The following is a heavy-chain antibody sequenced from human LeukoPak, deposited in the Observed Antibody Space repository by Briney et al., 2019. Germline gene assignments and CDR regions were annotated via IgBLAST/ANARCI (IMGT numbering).Heavy chain of an antibody. V-gene: IGHV4-38-2*02. Sequence: SETLSLTCTVSGYSISSGYYWGWIRQPPGKGLEWIGTIYHSGSTYYNPSLKSRVTISVDTSKNQFSLKLSSVTAADTAVYYCARVHGGAAYFDYWGQGTLVTVSS. J-gene: IGHJ4*02. D-gene: IGHD3-16*01. CDR1: GYSISSGYY. CDR3: ARVHGGAAYFDY. CDR2: IYHSGST.